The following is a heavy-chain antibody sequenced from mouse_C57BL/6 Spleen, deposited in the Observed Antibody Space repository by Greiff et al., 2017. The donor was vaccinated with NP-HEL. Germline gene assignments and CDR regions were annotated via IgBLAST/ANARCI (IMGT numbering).Heavy chain of an antibody. J-gene: IGHJ1*03. CDR1: GFTFSSYA. V-gene: IGHV5-4*01. Sequence: EVKVVESGGGLVKPGGSLKLSCAASGFTFSSYAMSWVRQTPEKRLEWVATISDGGSYTYYPDNVKGRFTISRDNAKNNLYLQMSHLKSEDTAMYYCARELYYYGSSYEVWYFDVWGTGTTVTVSS. D-gene: IGHD1-1*01. CDR2: ISDGGSYT. CDR3: ARELYYYGSSYEVWYFDV.